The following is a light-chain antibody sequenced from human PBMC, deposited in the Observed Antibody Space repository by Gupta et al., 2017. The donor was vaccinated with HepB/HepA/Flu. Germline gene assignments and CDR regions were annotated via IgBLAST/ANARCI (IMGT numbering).Light chain of an antibody. CDR1: QSVSHW. Sequence: DIQMTQSPSTLSASVGDRVTITCRASQSVSHWLAWYQQKPGQAPRLLIQRSSKLESGVPSRFRGSGSGTEVTLTISSMKTDDCATDECQQNNRESETFGQGTKVEI. CDR3: QQNNRESET. V-gene: IGKV1-5*03. CDR2: RSS. J-gene: IGKJ1*01.